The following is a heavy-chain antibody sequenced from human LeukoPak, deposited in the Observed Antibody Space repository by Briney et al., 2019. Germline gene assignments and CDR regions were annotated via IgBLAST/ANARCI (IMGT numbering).Heavy chain of an antibody. CDR3: ARGGRGDYPRNWFDP. J-gene: IGHJ5*02. Sequence: SDTLSLTCTVSGGSISSYYWSWIRQPAGKGLEWIGRIYTSGSTNYNPSLKSRVTMSVDTSKNQFSLKLSSVTAADTAAYYCARGGRGDYPRNWFDPWGQGTLVTVSS. D-gene: IGHD4-17*01. CDR1: GGSISSYY. V-gene: IGHV4-4*07. CDR2: IYTSGST.